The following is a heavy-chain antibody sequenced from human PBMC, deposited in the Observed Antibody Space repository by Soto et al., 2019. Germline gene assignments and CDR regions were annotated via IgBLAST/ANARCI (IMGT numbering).Heavy chain of an antibody. CDR1: GESFSGYY. J-gene: IGHJ6*02. CDR3: ARRRRGITMVRGTYAMDV. Sequence: QVQLQQWGAGLLKPSETLSLGCAVYGESFSGYYWNWIRQPPGKGLEWIGEINDFGSTNYKPSLPSRVTISVDTSKKQFSLRLSSVTAADAAVYYCARRRRGITMVRGTYAMDVWGQGTTVTVSS. D-gene: IGHD3-10*01. V-gene: IGHV4-34*01. CDR2: INDFGST.